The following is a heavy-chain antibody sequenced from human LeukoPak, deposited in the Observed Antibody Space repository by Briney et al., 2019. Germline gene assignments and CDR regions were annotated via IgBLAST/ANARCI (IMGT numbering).Heavy chain of an antibody. CDR1: RFTFSSYW. J-gene: IGHJ1*01. V-gene: IGHV3-74*01. CDR2: IKSDGSST. Sequence: PGGSLRLSRARSRFTFSSYWMHGVRQAPGKGVVWVSRIKSDGSSTSYADSVKGRFTIARDNAKNTLYLQMNSLRPEDTAVYYCARNDYLEDWGEGTLVTVPS. CDR3: ARNDYLED.